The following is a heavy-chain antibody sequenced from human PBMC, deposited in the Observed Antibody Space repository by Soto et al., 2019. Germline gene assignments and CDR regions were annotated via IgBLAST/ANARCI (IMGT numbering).Heavy chain of an antibody. Sequence: QVQLVESGGGVVQPGRSLRLSCAASGFTFSEYAMHWVRQAPGKGLEWVAVVSHDGRNTHYADSVKGRFTISRDSSKNTVSLELTSLRAEDTAVYYCAKGGRQWLLTSDFNYWGQGALVTVSS. D-gene: IGHD6-19*01. CDR3: AKGGRQWLLTSDFNY. CDR2: VSHDGRNT. CDR1: GFTFSEYA. V-gene: IGHV3-30*18. J-gene: IGHJ4*02.